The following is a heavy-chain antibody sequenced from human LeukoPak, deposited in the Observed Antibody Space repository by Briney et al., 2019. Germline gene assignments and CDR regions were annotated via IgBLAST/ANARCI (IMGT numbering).Heavy chain of an antibody. CDR1: GFTFSSYA. V-gene: IGHV3-23*01. CDR3: AKRHYDFWSGYQNQMYYFDY. D-gene: IGHD3-3*01. J-gene: IGHJ4*02. CDR2: ISGSGGST. Sequence: PGGSLRLSCAASGFTFSSYAMSWVRQAPGKGLEWVSAISGSGGSTYYADSVKGRFTISRDNSKSTLYLQMNSLRAEDTAVYYCAKRHYDFWSGYQNQMYYFDYWGQGTLVTVSS.